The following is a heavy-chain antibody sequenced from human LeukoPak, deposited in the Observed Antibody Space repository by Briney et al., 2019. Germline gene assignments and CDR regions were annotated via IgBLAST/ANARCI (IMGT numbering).Heavy chain of an antibody. V-gene: IGHV3-13*01. J-gene: IGHJ5*02. Sequence: PGGSLRLSCAASGFTFSNYDMHWVRQATGKGLEWVSAIGTAGDTYYPGSVKGRFTISRENAKNSLYLQMNSLRAGDTAVYYCAREVRYCSGGSCYSWFDPWGQGTLVTVSS. CDR2: IGTAGDT. D-gene: IGHD2-15*01. CDR1: GFTFSNYD. CDR3: AREVRYCSGGSCYSWFDP.